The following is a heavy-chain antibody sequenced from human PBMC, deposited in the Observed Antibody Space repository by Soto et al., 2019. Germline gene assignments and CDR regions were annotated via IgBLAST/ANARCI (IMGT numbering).Heavy chain of an antibody. CDR3: TTRGSISYFQH. CDR1: GFTFSNAW. CDR2: IKSKTDGGKT. V-gene: IGHV3-15*01. J-gene: IGHJ1*01. D-gene: IGHD3-16*01. Sequence: EVQLVESGGGLVKPGGSLRLSCAASGFTFSNAWMSWVRQAPGKGLEWVGRIKSKTDGGKTDYAAPVKGRLTISREDSKNTLYLQMNSLKTEDTAVYYCTTRGSISYFQHGGQGTLVTVSS.